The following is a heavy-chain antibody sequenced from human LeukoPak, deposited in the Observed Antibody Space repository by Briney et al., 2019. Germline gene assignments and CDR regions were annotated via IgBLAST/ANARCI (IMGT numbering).Heavy chain of an antibody. CDR1: GFPFNTYE. Sequence: GGSLRLSCAASGFPFNTYEMNWVRQAPGKGLEWVSYISPSGNTIYYADSVKGRFTISRDNAKNSLYLQMNSLRAEDTAVYYCARAEGGSDYYYYMDVWGKGTTVTVSS. J-gene: IGHJ6*03. D-gene: IGHD1-26*01. CDR3: ARAEGGSDYYYYMDV. CDR2: ISPSGNTI. V-gene: IGHV3-48*03.